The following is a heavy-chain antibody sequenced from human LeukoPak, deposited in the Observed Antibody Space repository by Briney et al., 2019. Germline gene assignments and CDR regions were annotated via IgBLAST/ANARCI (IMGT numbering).Heavy chain of an antibody. D-gene: IGHD2-8*02. Sequence: SETLSLTCTVSRGSTSTYYWSWIRQPAGKGLEWIGRIYPSGNTNFNPSLMSRVTMSIDTSKNQFSLKLSSVTAADTAIYYCARAVDTGGYQHKGFGPWGQGTLVTVSS. CDR3: ARAVDTGGYQHKGFGP. CDR2: IYPSGNT. J-gene: IGHJ5*02. CDR1: RGSTSTYY. V-gene: IGHV4-4*07.